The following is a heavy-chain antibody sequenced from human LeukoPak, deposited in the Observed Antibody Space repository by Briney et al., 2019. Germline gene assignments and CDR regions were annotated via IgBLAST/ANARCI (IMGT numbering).Heavy chain of an antibody. CDR2: IIPIFGTA. CDR3: AREDCSSTSCYIYYGMDV. Sequence: ASVKVSCKASGGTFSSYAISWVRQAPGQGLEWMGGIIPIFGTANYAQKFQGRVTITADESTSTAYMELSSLRSEDTAVYYCAREDCSSTSCYIYYGMDVWGQGTTVTVSS. V-gene: IGHV1-69*13. CDR1: GGTFSSYA. J-gene: IGHJ6*02. D-gene: IGHD2-2*02.